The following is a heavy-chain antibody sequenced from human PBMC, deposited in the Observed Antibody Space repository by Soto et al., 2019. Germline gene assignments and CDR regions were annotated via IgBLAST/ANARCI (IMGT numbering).Heavy chain of an antibody. CDR2: MNPDSGHA. CDR1: GYTFTNSD. J-gene: IGHJ4*02. Sequence: GASLNASCKASGYTFTNSDINWLRQPPGQGLEWMGWMNPDSGHAAYAQKFQGRVTVTTSTSTSPVYLEMRSLGAEDTAVYYCAKDPTSRAVAGLFDYWGQGTLDAVSS. CDR3: AKDPTSRAVAGLFDY. D-gene: IGHD6-19*01. V-gene: IGHV1-8*01.